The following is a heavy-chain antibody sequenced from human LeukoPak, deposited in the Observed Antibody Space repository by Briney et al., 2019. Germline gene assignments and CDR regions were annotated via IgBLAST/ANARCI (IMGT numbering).Heavy chain of an antibody. V-gene: IGHV3-21*04. CDR1: GLIFGDIS. Sequence: GGSLRLSCAASGLIFGDISLTWVRKAPGKGWRGVSSISSSSSYTKSADSVKGRFTISRDNAKNSLYLQMNNLRVDDTAVYYCAKKGQADDGGKPDWGQGTLVTVSS. CDR2: ISSSSSYT. J-gene: IGHJ4*02. CDR3: AKKGQADDGGKPD.